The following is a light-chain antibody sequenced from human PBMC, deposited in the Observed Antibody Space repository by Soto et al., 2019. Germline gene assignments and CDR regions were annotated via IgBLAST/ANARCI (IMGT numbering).Light chain of an antibody. CDR1: SRDVGPYKY. Sequence: QSVLTQPPSASGSPGQSVTISCTGTSRDVGPYKYVSWYQQHPGKAPKLIMYAVNQRPSGVPDRFSGSNSGNTDSLTVSGLQAADEADYYCSAYASGNIYVFGTETKVTVL. CDR3: SAYASGNIYV. CDR2: AVN. V-gene: IGLV2-8*01. J-gene: IGLJ1*01.